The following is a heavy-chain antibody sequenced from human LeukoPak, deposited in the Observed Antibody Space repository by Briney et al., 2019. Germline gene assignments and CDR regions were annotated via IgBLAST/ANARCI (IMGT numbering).Heavy chain of an antibody. V-gene: IGHV4-34*01. CDR1: GGSFSGYY. CDR3: ARASSATKIDN. D-gene: IGHD6-25*01. Sequence: SETLSLTCAVYGGSFSGYYWTWIRQPPGKGLEWIGEINHSGSTNYNPSLKSRVTISVHTSQKQLSLKLSSVTAADTAVYYCARASSATKIDNWGQGTLVTVSS. CDR2: INHSGST. J-gene: IGHJ4*02.